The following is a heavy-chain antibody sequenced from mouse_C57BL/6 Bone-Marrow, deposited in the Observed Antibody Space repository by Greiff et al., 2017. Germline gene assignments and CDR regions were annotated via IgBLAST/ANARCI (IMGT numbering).Heavy chain of an antibody. CDR1: GYTFTSYT. V-gene: IGHV1-4*01. CDR3: ARFYYGNYDD. CDR2: INPSSGYT. D-gene: IGHD2-1*01. Sequence: VQLQESGAELARPGASVKMSCKASGYTFTSYTMHWVKQRPGQGLEWIGYINPSSGYTKYNQKFKDKATLTADKSSSTAYMQLSSLTSEDSAVYYCARFYYGNYDDWGTGTTVTVSS. J-gene: IGHJ1*03.